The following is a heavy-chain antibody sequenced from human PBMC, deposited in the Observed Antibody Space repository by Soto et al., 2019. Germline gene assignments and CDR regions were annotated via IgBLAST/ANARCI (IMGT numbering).Heavy chain of an antibody. J-gene: IGHJ5*02. CDR2: IISTGIST. D-gene: IGHD4-17*01. Sequence: EVQLLESGGGFIQPGGSLRLSCVASGFTFSNYAMTWVRQAPGKGLEWVSTIISTGISTYYADSVKGRFTISRANSKNTLYLQMNSLRAEDSAVYYCAKGNYGDYGGFDPWGQGTLVTVSS. CDR1: GFTFSNYA. CDR3: AKGNYGDYGGFDP. V-gene: IGHV3-23*01.